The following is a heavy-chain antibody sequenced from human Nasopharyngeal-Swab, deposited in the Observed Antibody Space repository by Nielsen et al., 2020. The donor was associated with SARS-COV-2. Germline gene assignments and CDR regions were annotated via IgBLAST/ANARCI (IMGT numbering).Heavy chain of an antibody. D-gene: IGHD3-10*01. Sequence: SVKVSCKASGGTFSSYAISWVRQAPGKGLEWMGRIIPIHGIPNYAQKLQGRVTITADKSTSTAYMELSSLRSEDMAVYYCARVSGYGSGSYYNAVFYYYGMDVWGQGTTVTVSS. CDR2: IIPIHGIP. V-gene: IGHV1-69*04. CDR3: ARVSGYGSGSYYNAVFYYYGMDV. J-gene: IGHJ6*02. CDR1: GGTFSSYA.